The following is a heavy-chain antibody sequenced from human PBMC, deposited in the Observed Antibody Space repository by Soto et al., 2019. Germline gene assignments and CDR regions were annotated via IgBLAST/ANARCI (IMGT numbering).Heavy chain of an antibody. CDR2: ISAYNGNT. CDR3: SRDLWGYCGVDCYPLDV. D-gene: IGHD2-21*02. Sequence: ASVKVSCKASGYTFTNYGISWVRQAPGQGLEWMGWISAYNGNTNYAQKLQGRLTMTTDTSTSTAYMELRSLRSDDTAVYYCSRDLWGYCGVDCYPLDVWGQGTTVTVSS. CDR1: GYTFTNYG. J-gene: IGHJ6*02. V-gene: IGHV1-18*01.